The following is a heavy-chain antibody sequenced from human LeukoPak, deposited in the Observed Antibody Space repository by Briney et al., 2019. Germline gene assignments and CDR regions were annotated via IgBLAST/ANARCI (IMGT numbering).Heavy chain of an antibody. D-gene: IGHD6-13*01. Sequence: GGSLRLSCAVSGFSFSSYAMTWVRQAPGKGLEWVSAISASGGSTYYADSVKGRFTISRDSSKNTLFLQMNSLRVEDTAVYYCARDPPGIAASGTYYWGQGTLVTVSS. J-gene: IGHJ4*02. CDR1: GFSFSSYA. CDR2: ISASGGST. V-gene: IGHV3-23*01. CDR3: ARDPPGIAASGTYY.